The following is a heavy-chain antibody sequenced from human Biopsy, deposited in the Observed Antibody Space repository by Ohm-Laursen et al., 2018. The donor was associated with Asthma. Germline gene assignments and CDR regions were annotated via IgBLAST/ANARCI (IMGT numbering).Heavy chain of an antibody. D-gene: IGHD3-9*01. CDR2: IYWDGYN. J-gene: IGHJ5*02. CDR3: ALSQDSGFDDHSPSWFDP. CDR1: GFSLRIPGVG. Sequence: TQTLTLTCSFSGFSLRIPGVGVGWIRQSPGKALEWPALIYWDGYNLFRPSLKRRLTITKDPSKNQVVLTMTKMDPVDSGTYYCALSQDSGFDDHSPSWFDPWGQGTLVTVPS. V-gene: IGHV2-5*02.